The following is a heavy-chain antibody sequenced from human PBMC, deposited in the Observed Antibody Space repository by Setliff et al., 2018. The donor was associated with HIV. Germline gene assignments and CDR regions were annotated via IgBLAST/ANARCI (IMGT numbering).Heavy chain of an antibody. D-gene: IGHD3-3*01. Sequence: ASVKVSCKASGGTFSSYAISWVRQAPGQGLEWMGGIIPIFGTANYAQKFQGRVTITADESTSTAYMELSSLRSEDTAVYYCARDFTGGDGYNFWDYWGQGTLVTVSS. CDR2: IIPIFGTA. J-gene: IGHJ4*02. CDR1: GGTFSSYA. CDR3: ARDFTGGDGYNFWDY. V-gene: IGHV1-69*13.